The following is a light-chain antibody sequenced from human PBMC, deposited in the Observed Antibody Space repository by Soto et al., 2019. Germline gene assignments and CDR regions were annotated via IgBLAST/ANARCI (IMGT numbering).Light chain of an antibody. Sequence: IQLTQSPSSLSASVGDRVTITCRASQGISSYLAWYQQKPGKAPKLLIYAASTLQSRVPSRFSGSGSGTDVTLTITSLQPEDFATYYCQQLNSYPPTFGGGTKVEIK. V-gene: IGKV1-9*01. J-gene: IGKJ4*01. CDR2: AAS. CDR3: QQLNSYPPT. CDR1: QGISSY.